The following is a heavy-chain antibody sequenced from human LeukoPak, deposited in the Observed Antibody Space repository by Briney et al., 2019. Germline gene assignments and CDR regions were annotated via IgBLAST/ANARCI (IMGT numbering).Heavy chain of an antibody. J-gene: IGHJ4*02. V-gene: IGHV1-8*01. CDR3: AREGLDF. CDR2: KNPNSGNS. Sequence: ASVKVSCKASGYTFTNYDINWVRQATGQGLEWMGYKNPNSGNSAYAQKFQGRVTITTDASITTAYMELSGLRSEDTALYYCAREGLDFWGQGTLVTVSS. CDR1: GYTFTNYD.